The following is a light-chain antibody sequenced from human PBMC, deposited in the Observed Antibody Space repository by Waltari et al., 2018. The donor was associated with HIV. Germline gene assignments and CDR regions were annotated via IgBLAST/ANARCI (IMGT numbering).Light chain of an antibody. J-gene: IGLJ3*02. Sequence: QSALPQPRSVSGSPGQSVTMSCTGTNSDVGAYNYVSWYQQYPGKAPRLIVHDVTQRPSGVPDRFSGSKSGNTASLTISGLQAEDEADYYGCSYAGSYTWVFGEGTKLTVL. CDR1: NSDVGAYNY. CDR3: CSYAGSYTWV. CDR2: DVT. V-gene: IGLV2-11*01.